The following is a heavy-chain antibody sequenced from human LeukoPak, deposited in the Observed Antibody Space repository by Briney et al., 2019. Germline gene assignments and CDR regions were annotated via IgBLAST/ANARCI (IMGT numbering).Heavy chain of an antibody. CDR2: INHSGST. CDR3: GRLGLRYYYGSRSSGARQNWFDP. Sequence: SETLSLTCAVYGGSFSGYYWSWIRQPPGKGLDWIGEINHSGSTNYNPSLKSRVTISVDTSKNQFSLKLSSVTAADTPVYYCGRLGLRYYYGSRSSGARQNWFDPWGQGTLVTVSS. D-gene: IGHD3-10*01. CDR1: GGSFSGYY. V-gene: IGHV4-34*01. J-gene: IGHJ5*02.